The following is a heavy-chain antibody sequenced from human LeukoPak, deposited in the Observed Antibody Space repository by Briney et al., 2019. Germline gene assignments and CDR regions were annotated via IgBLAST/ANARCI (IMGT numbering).Heavy chain of an antibody. J-gene: IGHJ5*02. V-gene: IGHV3-23*01. D-gene: IGHD3-22*01. CDR3: AKGSSGYFADL. Sequence: GGSLRLSCAASGFIFNNYGLIWVRQAPGKGLEWVSAISNDGGGTQYADFVEGRFTISRDNSKNTLFLQMSSLRAEDTALYYCAKGSSGYFADLWGQGALVTVSS. CDR1: GFIFNNYG. CDR2: ISNDGGGT.